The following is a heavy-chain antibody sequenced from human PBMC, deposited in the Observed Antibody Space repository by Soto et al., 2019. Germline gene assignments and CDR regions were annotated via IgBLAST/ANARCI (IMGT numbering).Heavy chain of an antibody. J-gene: IGHJ4*02. V-gene: IGHV3-23*01. D-gene: IGHD2-2*01. CDR2: FSDSGGST. CDR3: AKEGGAYCTSTSCRPYYFDS. Sequence: GGSLRLSCAASGFTFSSYAMSWVRQAPGKGLEWVSGFSDSGGSTYYADSVKGRFTISRDNSKNTLYLQMNSLRAEDTAVYYCAKEGGAYCTSTSCRPYYFDSWAQGTLVTVSS. CDR1: GFTFSSYA.